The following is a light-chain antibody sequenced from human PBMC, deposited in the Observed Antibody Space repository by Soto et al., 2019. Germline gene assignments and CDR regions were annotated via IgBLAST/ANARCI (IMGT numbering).Light chain of an antibody. CDR2: DAS. Sequence: EIVLTQSPATLSLSPGERATLSCRASQSVSSYLAWYQQKPGQAPRLLIYDASNRATGIPARFSGSGSGTDFTLTISGLEPEDFAVYYCQQYNNWPRTFGQGTKVEIK. CDR3: QQYNNWPRT. V-gene: IGKV3-11*01. CDR1: QSVSSY. J-gene: IGKJ1*01.